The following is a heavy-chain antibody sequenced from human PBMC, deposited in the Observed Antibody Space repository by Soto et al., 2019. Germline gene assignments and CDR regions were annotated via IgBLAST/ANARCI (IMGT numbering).Heavy chain of an antibody. CDR3: ARGTVNNLDYGDFHNSDWFAP. J-gene: IGHJ5*02. V-gene: IGHV1-69*02. D-gene: IGHD4-17*01. CDR1: GGTFSSYT. CDR2: IIPILGIA. Sequence: ASVKVSCKASGGTFSSYTISWVRQASGQGLEWMGRIIPILGIANYAQKFQGRVTITADKSTSTAYMELSSLRSEDTAVYYCARGTVNNLDYGDFHNSDWFAPWGQGTLVTVSS.